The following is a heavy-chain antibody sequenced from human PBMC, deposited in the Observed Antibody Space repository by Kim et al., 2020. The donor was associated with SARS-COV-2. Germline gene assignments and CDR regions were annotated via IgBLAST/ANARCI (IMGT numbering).Heavy chain of an antibody. CDR3: ARRGWTGGSYGYGLGYYYYGMHV. Sequence: SVKVSCKASGCTFSSYAISWVRQAPGQGLEWMGGIIPIFGTANYAQKFQGRVTITADESTSTAYMELSSLRSEDTAVYYFARRGWTGGSYGYGLGYYYYGMHVWGQGTTVTVSS. J-gene: IGHJ6*02. CDR1: GCTFSSYA. D-gene: IGHD5-18*01. V-gene: IGHV1-69*13. CDR2: IIPIFGTA.